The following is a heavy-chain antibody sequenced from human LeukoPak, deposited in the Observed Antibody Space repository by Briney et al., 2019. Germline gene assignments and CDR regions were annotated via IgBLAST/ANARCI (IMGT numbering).Heavy chain of an antibody. J-gene: IGHJ4*02. CDR1: GFTFSSYE. CDR3: ARDKWLTTTHYFDY. D-gene: IGHD4-11*01. Sequence: GGSLRLSCAASGFTFSSYEMNWVRQAPGKGLEWVSYISSSGSTIYYADSVKGRFTISRDNAKNSLYLQMNSLRAEDTAVYYCARDKWLTTTHYFDYWGQGTLVAVSS. V-gene: IGHV3-48*03. CDR2: ISSSGSTI.